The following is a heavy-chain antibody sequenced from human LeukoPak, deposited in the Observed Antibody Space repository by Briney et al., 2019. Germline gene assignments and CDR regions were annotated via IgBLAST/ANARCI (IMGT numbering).Heavy chain of an antibody. CDR3: AIDSSSGGYYYYMDV. V-gene: IGHV1-46*01. CDR1: GYTFTSYY. J-gene: IGHJ6*03. D-gene: IGHD6-13*01. CDR2: INPSGGST. Sequence: ASVKVSCKASGYTFTSYYMHWVRQAPGQGLEWMGIINPSGGSTSYAQKFQGRVTITTDESTSTAYMELSSLRSEDTAVYYCAIDSSSGGYYYYMDVWGKGTTVTVSS.